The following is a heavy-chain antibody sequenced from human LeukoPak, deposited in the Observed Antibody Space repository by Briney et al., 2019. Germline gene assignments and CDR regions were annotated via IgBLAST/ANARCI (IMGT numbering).Heavy chain of an antibody. CDR3: ARSSRWGYYGGNSGVYFDY. V-gene: IGHV4-34*01. CDR1: GGSFSGYY. J-gene: IGHJ4*02. CDR2: INHSGST. Sequence: SETLSLTCAVYGGSFSGYYWSWTRQPPGKGLEWIGEINHSGSTNYNPSLKSRATISVDTSKNQFSLKLSSVTAADTAVYYCARSSRWGYYGGNSGVYFDYWGQGTLVTVSS. D-gene: IGHD4-17*01.